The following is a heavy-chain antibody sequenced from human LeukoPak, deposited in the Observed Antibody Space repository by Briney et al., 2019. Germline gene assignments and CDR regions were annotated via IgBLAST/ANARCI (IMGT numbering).Heavy chain of an antibody. CDR3: ARGRTLFDY. V-gene: IGHV1-46*01. CDR2: INPSGGAT. J-gene: IGHJ4*02. Sequence: VSVKVSCKASGYTFTIYYMHWVRQAPGQGLEWMGIINPSGGATTYAQQFQDRVTMTRDTSTSTVYMELSSLRSEDTAVYYCARGRTLFDYWGQGTLVTVSS. CDR1: GYTFTIYY.